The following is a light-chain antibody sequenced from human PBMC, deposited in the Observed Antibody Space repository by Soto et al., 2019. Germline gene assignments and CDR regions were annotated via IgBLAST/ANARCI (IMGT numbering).Light chain of an antibody. V-gene: IGKV3-15*01. CDR3: QQYDNWPQT. CDR1: QSVSSN. Sequence: EIVMTQSPATLSVSPGERATLSCRASQSVSSNLAWYQQKPGQAPRLLIYGASTRATGIPARFSGTGSGTDFTLTVSSLQSEDFEVYYCQQYDNWPQTLGQGTKVDIK. J-gene: IGKJ1*01. CDR2: GAS.